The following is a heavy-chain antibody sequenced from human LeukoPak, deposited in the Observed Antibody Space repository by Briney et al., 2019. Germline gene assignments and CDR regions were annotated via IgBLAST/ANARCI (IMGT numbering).Heavy chain of an antibody. CDR3: ARDDYTPGYDSRDY. CDR2: ISSYNGNT. CDR1: GYTFTSYG. V-gene: IGHV1-18*01. Sequence: ASVKVSCKASGYTFTSYGISGVRQAPGQGLEGMGWISSYNGNTNYAQKLQGRVTMTTDTSTSTAYMELRSLRSDDTAVYYCARDDYTPGYDSRDYWGQGPLVTVSS. J-gene: IGHJ4*02. D-gene: IGHD3-22*01.